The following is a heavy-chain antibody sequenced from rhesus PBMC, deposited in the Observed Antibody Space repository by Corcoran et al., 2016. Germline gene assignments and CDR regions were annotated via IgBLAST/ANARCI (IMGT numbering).Heavy chain of an antibody. CDR3: STGYFRLDY. V-gene: IGHV1-200*01. CDR1: GYTFTNYN. D-gene: IGHD3-3*01. Sequence: QVQLVQSGAEVKKPGASVKLSCKASGYTFTNYNIKWVRQAPGQGLEWMGRINPINGNPGYAQKFQGGVTMTRDTSTSTAYIELSSLRSEDTAVYYCSTGYFRLDYWGQGVLVTVSS. J-gene: IGHJ4*01. CDR2: INPINGNP.